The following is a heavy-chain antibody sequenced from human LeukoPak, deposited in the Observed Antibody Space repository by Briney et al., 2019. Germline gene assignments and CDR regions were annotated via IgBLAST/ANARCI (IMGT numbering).Heavy chain of an antibody. J-gene: IGHJ4*02. CDR3: AGGLYRRATSHFDY. V-gene: IGHV4-59*11. CDR2: IYYSGST. CDR1: GGSISSHY. D-gene: IGHD5-24*01. Sequence: PSETLSLTCTVSGGSISSHYWSWIRQPPGKGLEWIGYIYYSGSTNYNPSLESRVTISVDTSKNQFSLKLSSVTAADTAVYYCAGGLYRRATSHFDYWGQGTLVTVSS.